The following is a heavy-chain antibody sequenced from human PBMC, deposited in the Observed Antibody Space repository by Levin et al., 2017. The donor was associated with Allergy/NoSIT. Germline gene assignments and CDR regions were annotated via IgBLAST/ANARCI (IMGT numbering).Heavy chain of an antibody. CDR2: ISGSGGST. CDR1: GFPFRSSA. V-gene: IGHV3-23*01. J-gene: IGHJ4*02. Sequence: LSLPCAASGFPFRSSAMSWVRQAPGKGLEWVSAISGSGGSTYYADSVKGRFTISRDNSKNTLYLQMNSLRAEDTAVYYCAKADGDQFDYWGQGTLVTVSS. D-gene: IGHD4-17*01. CDR3: AKADGDQFDY.